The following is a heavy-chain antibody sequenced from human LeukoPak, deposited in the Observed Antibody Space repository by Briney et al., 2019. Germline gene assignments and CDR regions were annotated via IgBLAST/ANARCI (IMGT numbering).Heavy chain of an antibody. CDR1: GYTFTSYA. J-gene: IGHJ4*02. Sequence: ASVKVSCKASGYTFTSYAMHWVRQAPGQRLEWMGWINAGNGNTKYSQKFQGRVTITRDTSASTAYMELSSLRSEDTAVYYCAGGPLYDHVWGSYLSYWGQGTLVTVSS. CDR2: INAGNGNT. V-gene: IGHV1-3*01. D-gene: IGHD3-16*02. CDR3: AGGPLYDHVWGSYLSY.